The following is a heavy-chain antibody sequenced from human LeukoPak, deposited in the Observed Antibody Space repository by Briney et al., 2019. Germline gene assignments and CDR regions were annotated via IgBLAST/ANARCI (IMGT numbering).Heavy chain of an antibody. D-gene: IGHD6-19*01. J-gene: IGHJ4*02. Sequence: SETLSLTCSVSGGSISGYYWSWFRQPSGKGLEWIAYIYYTGSTNYNPSLKSRVTISVDTTKNQFSLNLSSVTAADTAVYYCARLRGQWLVLDYWGQGTLVTVSS. V-gene: IGHV4-59*01. CDR3: ARLRGQWLVLDY. CDR1: GGSISGYY. CDR2: IYYTGST.